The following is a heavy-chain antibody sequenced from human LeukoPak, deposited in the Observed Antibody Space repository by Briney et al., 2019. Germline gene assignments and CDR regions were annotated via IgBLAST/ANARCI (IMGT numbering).Heavy chain of an antibody. D-gene: IGHD5-12*01. CDR2: IYPGDSDT. CDR1: GYSFTNHW. Sequence: GESLKISCKGSGYSFTNHWIGWVRQMPGKGLKWVGIIYPGDSDTRYSPSFQGQVTISADKSISTAYLQWSSLRASDTAMYYCARLSGYSGYDHLDYWGQGTLVTVSS. CDR3: ARLSGYSGYDHLDY. J-gene: IGHJ4*02. V-gene: IGHV5-51*01.